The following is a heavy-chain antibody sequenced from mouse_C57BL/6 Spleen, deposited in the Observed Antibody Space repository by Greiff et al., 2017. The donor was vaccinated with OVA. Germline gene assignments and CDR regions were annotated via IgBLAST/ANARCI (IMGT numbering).Heavy chain of an antibody. Sequence: QVQLKQSGAELVRPGASVTLSCKASGYTFTDYEMHWVKQTPVHGLEWIGAIDPETGGTAYNQKFKGKAILTADKSSSTAYMELRSLTSEDSAVYYGTREDYYGSSYRWYFDGWGTGTTVTVSS. CDR2: IDPETGGT. CDR3: TREDYYGSSYRWYFDG. D-gene: IGHD1-1*01. J-gene: IGHJ1*03. CDR1: GYTFTDYE. V-gene: IGHV1-15*01.